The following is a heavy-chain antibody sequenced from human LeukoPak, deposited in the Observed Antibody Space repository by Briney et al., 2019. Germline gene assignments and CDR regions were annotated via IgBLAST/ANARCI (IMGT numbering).Heavy chain of an antibody. CDR2: ISGSGGST. D-gene: IGHD6-13*01. Sequence: GGSLRLSCAASGFTFSSYWMSWVRQAPGKGLEWVSAISGSGGSTYYADSVKGRFTISRDNSKNTLYLQMNSLRAEDTAVYYCAKEGYEQQLGYYYYYMDVWGKGTTVTVSS. J-gene: IGHJ6*03. V-gene: IGHV3-23*01. CDR3: AKEGYEQQLGYYYYYMDV. CDR1: GFTFSSYW.